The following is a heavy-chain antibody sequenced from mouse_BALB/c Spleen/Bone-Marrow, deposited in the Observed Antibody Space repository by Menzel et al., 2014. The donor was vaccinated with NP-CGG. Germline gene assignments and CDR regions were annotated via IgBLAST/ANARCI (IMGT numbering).Heavy chain of an antibody. CDR1: GFTFGSFG. CDR2: ISSGSSTI. D-gene: IGHD1-1*01. J-gene: IGHJ2*01. V-gene: IGHV5-17*02. Sequence: EVQVVESGGGLVQPGGSRKLSCAASGFTFGSFGMHWVRQAPEKGLEWVAYISSGSSTIYYADTVMGRFTISRDNPKNTLFLQMTSLRSEDTAMYYCARSGSSSGYFDYWGQGTTLTVSS. CDR3: ARSGSSSGYFDY.